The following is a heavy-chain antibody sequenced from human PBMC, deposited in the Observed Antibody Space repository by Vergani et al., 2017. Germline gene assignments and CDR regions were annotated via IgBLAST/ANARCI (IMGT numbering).Heavy chain of an antibody. CDR3: AREIQTTVTRGWFDP. J-gene: IGHJ5*02. CDR2: INPNSGNT. D-gene: IGHD4-11*01. Sequence: QVQLVQSGAEVKKPGASVKVSCKASGYTFTSYGISWVRQAPGQGLEWMGWINPNSGNTNYAQKLQGRVTMTTDTATSTAYMELRSLRSDDTAVYYCAREIQTTVTRGWFDPWGQGTLVVVSS. V-gene: IGHV1-18*01. CDR1: GYTFTSYG.